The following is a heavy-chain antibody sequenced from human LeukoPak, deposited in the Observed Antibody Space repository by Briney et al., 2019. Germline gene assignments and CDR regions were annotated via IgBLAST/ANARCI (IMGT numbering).Heavy chain of an antibody. CDR3: ARLTCSGSSCSVGGGFDV. Sequence: SETLSLTCTVSGASISSYYWSWIRQPAGKGLEWIGRIYTSGSTNYNPSLKSRVTMSGDTSKNQLSLKLSSVTAADTAVYYCARLTCSGSSCSVGGGFDVWGQGTVVTVSS. CDR1: GASISSYY. CDR2: IYTSGST. J-gene: IGHJ3*01. V-gene: IGHV4-4*07. D-gene: IGHD2-2*01.